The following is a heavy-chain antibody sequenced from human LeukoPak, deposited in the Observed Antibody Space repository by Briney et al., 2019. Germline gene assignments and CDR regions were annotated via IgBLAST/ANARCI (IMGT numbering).Heavy chain of an antibody. CDR2: IYHSGST. J-gene: IGHJ5*02. CDR3: AREIPHYDFLTGGYNWFDP. V-gene: IGHV4-30-2*01. Sequence: SQTLSLTCAVSGGSISSGGYSWSWIRQPPGKGLEWIGYIYHSGSTYYNPSLKSRVTISVDRSKNQFSLKLSSVTAADTAVYYGAREIPHYDFLTGGYNWFDPWGQGTLVTVSS. CDR1: GGSISSGGYS. D-gene: IGHD3-9*01.